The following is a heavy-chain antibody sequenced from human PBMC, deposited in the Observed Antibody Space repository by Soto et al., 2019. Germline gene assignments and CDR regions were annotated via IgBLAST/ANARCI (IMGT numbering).Heavy chain of an antibody. CDR3: ARVDCSSTSCYRAFNWFDP. V-gene: IGHV1-8*01. J-gene: IGHJ5*02. CDR1: GYTFTSYD. CDR2: MNPNSGNT. Sequence: ASVKVSCTASGYTFTSYDINWVRQATGQGLEWMGWMNPNSGNTGYAQKFQGRVTMTRNTSISTAYMELSSLRSEDTAVYYCARVDCSSTSCYRAFNWFDPWGQGTLVTVSS. D-gene: IGHD2-2*01.